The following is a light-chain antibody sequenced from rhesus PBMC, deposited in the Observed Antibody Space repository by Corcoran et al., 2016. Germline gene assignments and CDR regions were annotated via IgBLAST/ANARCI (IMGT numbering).Light chain of an antibody. Sequence: DIQMTQSPSSLSASVGDRVTITCRARENVNNYLNWYQQKPGKTPKLLIYKASTLQSGVPSRLSGSGSGTDYTVTISSLQPEDVATYYCQHGYGTPLTFGGGTKVEIK. V-gene: IGKV1-74*01. J-gene: IGKJ4*01. CDR2: KAS. CDR1: ENVNNY. CDR3: QHGYGTPLT.